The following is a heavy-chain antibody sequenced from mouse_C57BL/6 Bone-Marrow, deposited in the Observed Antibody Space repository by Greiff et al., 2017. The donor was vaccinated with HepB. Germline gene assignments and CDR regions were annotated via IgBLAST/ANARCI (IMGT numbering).Heavy chain of an antibody. CDR3: ARSRCDYDSYYAMDY. CDR1: GYTFTSYW. D-gene: IGHD2-4*01. Sequence: QVQLQQPGAELVKPGASVKLSCKASGYTFTSYWMHWVKQRPGQGLEWIGMIHPNSGSTNYNEKFKSKATLTVDKSSSTAYMQLSSLTSEDSAVYYCARSRCDYDSYYAMDYWGQGTSVTVSS. CDR2: IHPNSGST. V-gene: IGHV1-64*01. J-gene: IGHJ4*01.